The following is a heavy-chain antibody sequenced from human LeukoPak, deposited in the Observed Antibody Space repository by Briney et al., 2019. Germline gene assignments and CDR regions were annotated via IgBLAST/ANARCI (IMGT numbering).Heavy chain of an antibody. Sequence: PGGSLRLSCAASGFTFSSYEMNWVRQAPGKGLEWVAFIHYDGSNKYCADSVKGRFTISRDNSKNTLYLQMNSLRTEDTAVYHCAKKGDYDILTGYYRAFDIWGQGTMVTVSS. CDR1: GFTFSSYE. CDR3: AKKGDYDILTGYYRAFDI. V-gene: IGHV3-30*02. CDR2: IHYDGSNK. D-gene: IGHD3-9*01. J-gene: IGHJ3*02.